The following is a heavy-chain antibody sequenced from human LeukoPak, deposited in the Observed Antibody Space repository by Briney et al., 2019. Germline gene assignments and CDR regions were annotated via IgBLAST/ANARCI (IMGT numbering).Heavy chain of an antibody. CDR3: ARDGYSGYDQHDAFDI. Sequence: PSETLSLTCTVSGGSISSSNYYWGWIRQPPGKGLEWIGSIYYSGSTYYNPSLKSRVTISVDTSKNQFSLKLSSVTAADTAVYYCARDGYSGYDQHDAFDIWGQGTMVTVSS. V-gene: IGHV4-39*07. CDR1: GGSISSSNYY. CDR2: IYYSGST. D-gene: IGHD5-12*01. J-gene: IGHJ3*02.